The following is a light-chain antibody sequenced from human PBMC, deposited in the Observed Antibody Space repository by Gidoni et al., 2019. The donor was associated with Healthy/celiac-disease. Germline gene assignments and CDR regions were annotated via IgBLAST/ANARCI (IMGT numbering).Light chain of an antibody. CDR3: QQYDNLPLT. J-gene: IGKJ4*01. Sequence: DIQMTQSLSSLSASVGDRVTITCQASQDISNYLNWYQQKPGKAPKLLIYDASNLETGDPSRFSGSGFGTDFTFTISSLQPEDIATYYCQQYDNLPLTFGGGTKVEIK. CDR2: DAS. V-gene: IGKV1-33*01. CDR1: QDISNY.